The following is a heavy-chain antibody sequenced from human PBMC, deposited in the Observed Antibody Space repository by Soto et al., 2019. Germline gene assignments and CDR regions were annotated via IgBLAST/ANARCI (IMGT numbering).Heavy chain of an antibody. Sequence: QVQLQESGPGLVKPSETLSLTCTVSGGSISSYYWSWIRQPPGKGLEWIGYIYYSGSTNYNPSLKSRVTISVDTSKNQFSLTLSSVTAADTAVYYCAIDFSPSRSVRGIGYWGQGTLVTVSS. V-gene: IGHV4-59*01. CDR2: IYYSGST. CDR3: AIDFSPSRSVRGIGY. J-gene: IGHJ4*02. CDR1: GGSISSYY. D-gene: IGHD1-26*01.